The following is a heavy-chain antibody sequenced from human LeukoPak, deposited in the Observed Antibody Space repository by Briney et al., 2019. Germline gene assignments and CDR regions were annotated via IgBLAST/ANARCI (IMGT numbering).Heavy chain of an antibody. J-gene: IGHJ4*02. CDR1: GGSISSSSYY. D-gene: IGHD4-23*01. Sequence: PSETLSLTCTVSGGSISSSSYYWGWIRQPAGKGLEWIGRIYTSGNSNYNPSLKSRVTMSLDTSKNQFSLKVRSVTAADTAMYYCARAPGGNSPFDYWGQGTLVTVSS. CDR2: IYTSGNS. V-gene: IGHV4-61*02. CDR3: ARAPGGNSPFDY.